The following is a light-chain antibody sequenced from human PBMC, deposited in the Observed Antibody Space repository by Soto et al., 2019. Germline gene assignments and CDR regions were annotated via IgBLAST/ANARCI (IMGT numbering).Light chain of an antibody. CDR3: SSYTTSSTRV. CDR2: EVS. Sequence: QSFLTHPASLSGSPGQSRAISCTGSSSDVGIYNYVSWYQQHPGKVPKLIIYEVSNRPSGVSNRFSGSKSGNTASLTISGLQAEDEADYYCSSYTTSSTRVFGTGTKVTVL. V-gene: IGLV2-14*01. CDR1: SSDVGIYNY. J-gene: IGLJ1*01.